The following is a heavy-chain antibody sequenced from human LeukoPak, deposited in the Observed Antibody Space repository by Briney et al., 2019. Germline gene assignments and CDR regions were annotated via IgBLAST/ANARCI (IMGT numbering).Heavy chain of an antibody. CDR1: GFTFSNYS. D-gene: IGHD6-13*01. CDR3: ARDAQQLVTPFDY. Sequence: GGSLRLSCAASGFTFSNYSMNWVRQAPGKGLEWVSYISSSSTIYYADSVKGRFTISRDNAKNSLYLLMNSLRAEDTAVYYCARDAQQLVTPFDYWGQGTLVTVSS. V-gene: IGHV3-48*01. J-gene: IGHJ4*02. CDR2: ISSSSTI.